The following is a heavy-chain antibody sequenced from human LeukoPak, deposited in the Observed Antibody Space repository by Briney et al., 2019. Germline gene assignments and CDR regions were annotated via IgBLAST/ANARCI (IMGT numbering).Heavy chain of an antibody. D-gene: IGHD3-16*01. J-gene: IGHJ6*03. Sequence: PLETLSLTCTVSGYSISTGYYWDWIRQPPGKGLEWIGTFYHGGSTYYNPPLKGRVTISVDTSKNQFSLNLTSVTAADTAVYYCARDSMITFGGTHYMDVWGKGTTVTVSS. CDR3: ARDSMITFGGTHYMDV. V-gene: IGHV4-38-2*02. CDR1: GYSISTGYY. CDR2: FYHGGST.